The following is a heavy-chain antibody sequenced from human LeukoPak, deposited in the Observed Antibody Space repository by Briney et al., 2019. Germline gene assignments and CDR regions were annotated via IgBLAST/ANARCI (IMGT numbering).Heavy chain of an antibody. J-gene: IGHJ4*02. CDR2: ISGSGGST. Sequence: GGSLRLSCAASGFTFSTYAMSWVRQAPGKGLEWVSAISGSGGSTNYADSVKGRVTVSRDNSKSTLYLQMNSLRAEDTAVYYCAKSSYYDSSGYYREYYFDYWGQGTLVTVSS. CDR1: GFTFSTYA. CDR3: AKSSYYDSSGYYREYYFDY. V-gene: IGHV3-23*01. D-gene: IGHD3-22*01.